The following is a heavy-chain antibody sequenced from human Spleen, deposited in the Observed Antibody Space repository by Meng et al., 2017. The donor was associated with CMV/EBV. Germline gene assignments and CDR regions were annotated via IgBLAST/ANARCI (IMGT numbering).Heavy chain of an antibody. CDR3: ARNDYYYYYGMDV. Sequence: GGSLRLSCQGSGYSFTGYWIAWVRQMPGKGLEWMGIIYPGDSDIRYSPSFQGQVTISVDNSINTAYLQWNSLTASDTAIYYCARNDYYYYYGMDVWGQGTTVTVSS. CDR2: IYPGDSDI. J-gene: IGHJ6*02. CDR1: GYSFTGYW. V-gene: IGHV5-51*01.